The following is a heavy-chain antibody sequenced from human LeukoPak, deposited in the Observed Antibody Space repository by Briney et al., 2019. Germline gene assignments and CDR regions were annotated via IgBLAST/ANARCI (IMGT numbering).Heavy chain of an antibody. Sequence: PSETLPLTCAVYGGSFSGYYWSWIRQPPGKGLEWIGEINHSGSTNYNPSLKSRVTISVDTSKNQFSLKLSSVTAADTAVYYCARGVWIQLWLSMGREFWFDPWGQGTLVTVSS. J-gene: IGHJ5*02. V-gene: IGHV4-34*01. CDR2: INHSGST. CDR1: GGSFSGYY. D-gene: IGHD5-18*01. CDR3: ARGVWIQLWLSMGREFWFDP.